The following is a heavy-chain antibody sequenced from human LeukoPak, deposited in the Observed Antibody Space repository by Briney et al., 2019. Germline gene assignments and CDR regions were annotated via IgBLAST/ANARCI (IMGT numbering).Heavy chain of an antibody. J-gene: IGHJ4*02. CDR1: GFTFSSYG. Sequence: GSLRLSCAASGFTFSSYGMHWVRQAPGKGLEWVAVISYDGSNKYYADSVKGRFTISRDNSKNTLYLQMNSLRAEDTAVYYCAHDFWSAKGDYWGQGTLVTVSS. CDR2: ISYDGSNK. D-gene: IGHD3-3*01. V-gene: IGHV3-30*18. CDR3: AHDFWSAKGDY.